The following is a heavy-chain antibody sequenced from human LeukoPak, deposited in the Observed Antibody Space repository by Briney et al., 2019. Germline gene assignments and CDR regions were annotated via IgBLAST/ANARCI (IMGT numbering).Heavy chain of an antibody. CDR1: GGSISSYY. CDR3: AREGRGDYGDYIGFDY. CDR2: IYYSGST. D-gene: IGHD4-17*01. J-gene: IGHJ4*02. Sequence: PSETLSLTRTVSGGSISSYYWSWIRQPPGKGLEWIGYIYYSGSTNYNPSLKSRVTISVDTSKNQFSLKLSSVTAADTAVYYCAREGRGDYGDYIGFDYWGQGTLVTVSS. V-gene: IGHV4-59*01.